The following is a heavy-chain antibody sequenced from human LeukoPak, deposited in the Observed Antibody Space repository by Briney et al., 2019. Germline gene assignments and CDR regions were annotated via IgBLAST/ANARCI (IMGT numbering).Heavy chain of an antibody. Sequence: SETLSLTCTVSGGSISSSYDYWGWRRHPPGKGLEWIGSIYYSGSTYYSPSLKSRVTISVDTSKNQFSLKLSSVTAADTAVYYCARNNIVVVPAAMASWFDPWGQGTLVTVSS. J-gene: IGHJ5*02. V-gene: IGHV4-39*07. CDR1: GGSISSSYDY. CDR2: IYYSGST. D-gene: IGHD2-2*01. CDR3: ARNNIVVVPAAMASWFDP.